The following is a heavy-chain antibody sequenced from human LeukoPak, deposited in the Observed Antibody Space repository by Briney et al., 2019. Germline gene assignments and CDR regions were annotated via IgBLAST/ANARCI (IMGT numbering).Heavy chain of an antibody. CDR2: ISSSSSYI. V-gene: IGHV3-21*01. Sequence: GGSLRLSYAASGFTFSSYSMNWVRQAPGKGLEWVSSISSSSSYIYYADSVKGRFTISRDNAKNSLYLQMNSLRAEDTAVYYCAKGLVAVCSSTSCLPGRWGQGTLVTVSS. CDR1: GFTFSSYS. D-gene: IGHD2-2*01. CDR3: AKGLVAVCSSTSCLPGR. J-gene: IGHJ4*02.